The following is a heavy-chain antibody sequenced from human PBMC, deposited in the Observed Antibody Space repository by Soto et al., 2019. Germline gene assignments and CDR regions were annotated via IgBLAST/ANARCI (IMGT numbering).Heavy chain of an antibody. CDR2: IDPGDSST. CDR1: GYSFTTYR. CDR3: ARLEKWYYNYYGLDV. D-gene: IGHD1-26*01. J-gene: IGHJ6*02. V-gene: IGHV5-10-1*01. Sequence: GESLKISCQGSGYSFTTYRISWVRQMPGKGLEWMGKIDPGDSSTNYSPSFRGHITISVDRSINTAHLQFSSLKAADTAVYYCARLEKWYYNYYGLDVWGQGTMVTVSS.